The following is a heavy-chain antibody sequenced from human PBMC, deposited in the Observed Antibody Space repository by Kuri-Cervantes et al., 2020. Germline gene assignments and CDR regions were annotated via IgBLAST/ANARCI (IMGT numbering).Heavy chain of an antibody. V-gene: IGHV3-11*04. CDR2: ISNSGDRT. D-gene: IGHD3-10*01. CDR3: ARGGAFWYY. CDR1: GIIFSNFA. J-gene: IGHJ4*02. Sequence: GESLKISCAASGIIFSNFAMSWVRQAPGKGPEWVSLISNSGDRTFYLDSVRGRFTISRDDAKNSLYLQMNSLRVEDTAVYYCARGGAFWYYWGQGTLVTVSS.